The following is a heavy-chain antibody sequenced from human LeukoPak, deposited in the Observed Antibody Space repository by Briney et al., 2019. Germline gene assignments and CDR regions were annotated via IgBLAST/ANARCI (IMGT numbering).Heavy chain of an antibody. Sequence: SVKVSCKASLGTFSSYAISWVRQAPGQGLEWMGRIIPIFGTANYAQKFQGRVTITTDESTSTAYMELSSLRSEDTAVYYCARVDGHQGAYGDYPLGYWGQGTLVTVSS. CDR2: IIPIFGTA. V-gene: IGHV1-69*05. J-gene: IGHJ4*02. D-gene: IGHD4-17*01. CDR3: ARVDGHQGAYGDYPLGY. CDR1: LGTFSSYA.